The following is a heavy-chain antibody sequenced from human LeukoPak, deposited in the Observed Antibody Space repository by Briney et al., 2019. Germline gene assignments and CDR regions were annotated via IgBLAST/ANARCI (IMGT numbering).Heavy chain of an antibody. D-gene: IGHD6-13*01. CDR2: ISGSGGST. CDR1: GFTLSDYY. V-gene: IGHV3-23*01. Sequence: GGSLRLSCAASGFTLSDYYMSWIRQAPGKGLEWVSAISGSGGSTYYADSVKGRFTISRDNSKNTLYLQMNSLRAEDTAVYYCAKKQQLVRGCFDYWGQGTLVTVSS. J-gene: IGHJ4*02. CDR3: AKKQQLVRGCFDY.